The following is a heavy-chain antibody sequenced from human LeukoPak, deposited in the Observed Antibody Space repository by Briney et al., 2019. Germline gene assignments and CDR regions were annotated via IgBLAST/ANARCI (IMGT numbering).Heavy chain of an antibody. J-gene: IGHJ4*02. CDR1: GFTFSSYA. CDR2: ISSSSSTI. CDR3: ARGFWYFDY. Sequence: GGSLRLSCAASGFTFSSYAMSWVRQAPGKGLEWVSYISSSSSTIYYADSVKGRFTISRDNAKNSLYLQMNSLRAEDTAVYYCARGFWYFDYWGQGTLVTVSS. D-gene: IGHD3-3*01. V-gene: IGHV3-48*04.